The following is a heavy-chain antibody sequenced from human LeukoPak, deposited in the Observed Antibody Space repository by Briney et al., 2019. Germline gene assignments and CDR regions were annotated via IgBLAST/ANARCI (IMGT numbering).Heavy chain of an antibody. CDR3: AKSPSDGYNFYDY. D-gene: IGHD5-24*01. CDR2: ISGGADAT. V-gene: IGHV3-23*01. Sequence: PGGSLRLSCAASGFTFSSYAMTWVRQAPGKGLEWVSVISGGADATYYADPVKGRFTISRDNSKNTLYVQMNSLRAEDTAVYYCAKSPSDGYNFYDYWGQGTLVTVSS. CDR1: GFTFSSYA. J-gene: IGHJ4*02.